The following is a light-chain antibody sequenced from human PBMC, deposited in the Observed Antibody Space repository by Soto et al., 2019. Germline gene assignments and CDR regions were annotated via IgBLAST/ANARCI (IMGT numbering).Light chain of an antibody. J-gene: IGKJ5*01. Sequence: ETVMTQSPATLSVSPGEGATLSCRASQRVGSSLAWYQHKPGQAPRLLIYGANTRATGIPARFSGSGSGTDFTLTISRLEPADFAVYYCQQYSNWPPITFGQGTRLEIK. V-gene: IGKV3-15*01. CDR2: GAN. CDR1: QRVGSS. CDR3: QQYSNWPPIT.